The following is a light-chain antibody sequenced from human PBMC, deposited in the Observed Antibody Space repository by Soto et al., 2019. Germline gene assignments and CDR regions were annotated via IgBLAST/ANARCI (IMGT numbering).Light chain of an antibody. CDR1: SSDVGGYNY. Sequence: QSALTQPASVSGSPGQSITISCTGTSSDVGGYNYVSWYQQHPGTAPKLIIYEVSNRPSGVSNRFSGSKSGNTASLTISGLQADDEDDYYCNSYTSSRNLAWVFGGGTKVTVL. CDR3: NSYTSSRNLAWV. J-gene: IGLJ3*02. CDR2: EVS. V-gene: IGLV2-14*01.